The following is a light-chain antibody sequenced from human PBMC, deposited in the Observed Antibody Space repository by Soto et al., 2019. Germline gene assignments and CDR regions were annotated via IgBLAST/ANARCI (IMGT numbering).Light chain of an antibody. CDR3: CSYAGSYV. Sequence: QSVLTQPRSVSGSPGQSVTISCTGTSSDVGGYNYVSWYQQHPGKAPKLMIYDVSKRPSGVPDRFSGSKSGNTASLTISGLQAEDEADYYCCSYAGSYVFGTGTTLTVL. J-gene: IGLJ1*01. CDR1: SSDVGGYNY. V-gene: IGLV2-11*01. CDR2: DVS.